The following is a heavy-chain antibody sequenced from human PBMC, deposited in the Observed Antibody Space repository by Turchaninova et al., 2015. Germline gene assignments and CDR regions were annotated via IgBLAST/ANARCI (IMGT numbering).Heavy chain of an antibody. CDR2: VNHRAST. CDR1: VDSFSGYY. D-gene: IGHD2-2*01. J-gene: IGHJ4*02. Sequence: QVQLQQWGAGLLKPAETLSLTCAVYVDSFSGYYWTWIRQSPGKGLEWIGEVNHRASTNYNPSLKSRVTISVDTSKNQFSLRLSSVTAADTSVYYCARERSSTGEPVDYWGQGTLVTVSS. CDR3: ARERSSTGEPVDY. V-gene: IGHV4-34*01.